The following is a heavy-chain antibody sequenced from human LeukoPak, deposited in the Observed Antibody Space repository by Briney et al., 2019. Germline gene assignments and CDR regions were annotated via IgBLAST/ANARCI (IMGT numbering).Heavy chain of an antibody. V-gene: IGHV4-61*01. CDR2: IYYSGST. Sequence: SETLSLTCTVSGGSVSSGSYYWSWIRQPPGKGLEWIGYIYYSGSTNYNPSLKSRVTMSVDTSKNQFSLKLTSVTAADTAMYYCARWSPAPNWFDPWGQGTLVTVSS. J-gene: IGHJ5*02. CDR3: ARWSPAPNWFDP. D-gene: IGHD1-26*01. CDR1: GGSVSSGSYY.